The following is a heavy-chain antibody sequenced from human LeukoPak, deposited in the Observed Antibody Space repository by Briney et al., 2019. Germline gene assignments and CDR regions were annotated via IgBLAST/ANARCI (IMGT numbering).Heavy chain of an antibody. CDR1: GGSISSYY. D-gene: IGHD6-13*01. J-gene: IGHJ6*03. CDR2: IYYSGST. CDR3: AREIGGGSSSWPVYYYYYMDV. Sequence: SETLSLTCTVSGGSISSYYWSWIRQPPGKGLEWIGYIYYSGSTNYNPSLKSRVTISVDTSKNQFSLKLSSVTAADTAVYYCAREIGGGSSSWPVYYYYYMDVWGKGTTVTVSS. V-gene: IGHV4-59*01.